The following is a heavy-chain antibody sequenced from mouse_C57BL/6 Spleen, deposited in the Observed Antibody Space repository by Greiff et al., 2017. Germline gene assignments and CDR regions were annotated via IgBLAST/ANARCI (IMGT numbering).Heavy chain of an antibody. CDR2: IDPETGGT. V-gene: IGHV1-15*01. CDR1: GYTFTDYE. Sequence: QVQLQQSGAELVRPGASVTLSCKASGYTFTDYEMHWVKQTPVHGLEWIGAIDPETGGTAYNQKFKGKAILTADKSSSTAYMELRSLTSEDSAVYYCTRPASYYGSSRGYFDVWGTGTTVTVSS. J-gene: IGHJ1*03. D-gene: IGHD1-1*01. CDR3: TRPASYYGSSRGYFDV.